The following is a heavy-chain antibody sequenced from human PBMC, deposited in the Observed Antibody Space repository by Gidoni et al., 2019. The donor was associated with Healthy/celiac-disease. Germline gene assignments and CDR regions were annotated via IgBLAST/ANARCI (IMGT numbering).Heavy chain of an antibody. J-gene: IGHJ4*02. CDR1: GFTFSGSA. CDR2: IRSKANSYAT. Sequence: EVQLVESGGGLVQPGGSLKLSCAASGFTFSGSAMHWVRQASGKGLEWVGRIRSKANSYATAYAASVKGRFTISRDDSKNTAYLQMNSLKTEDTAVYYCTSTPGVDTAMGRFDYWGQGTLVTVSS. V-gene: IGHV3-73*02. D-gene: IGHD5-18*01. CDR3: TSTPGVDTAMGRFDY.